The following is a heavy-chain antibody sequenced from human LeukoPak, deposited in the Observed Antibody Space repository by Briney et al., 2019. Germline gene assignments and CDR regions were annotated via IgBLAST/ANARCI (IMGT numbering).Heavy chain of an antibody. J-gene: IGHJ5*02. CDR1: GYTFTSYG. V-gene: IGHV1-18*01. CDR3: ARVWGDYDFWSGYPPNWFDP. Sequence: ASVKVSCKASGYTFTSYGISWVRQAPGQGLEWMGWISAYNGNTNYAQKLQGRVTMTTDTSTSTAYMELRSLRSDDTAVYYCARVWGDYDFWSGYPPNWFDPWGQGTLVTVSS. D-gene: IGHD3-3*01. CDR2: ISAYNGNT.